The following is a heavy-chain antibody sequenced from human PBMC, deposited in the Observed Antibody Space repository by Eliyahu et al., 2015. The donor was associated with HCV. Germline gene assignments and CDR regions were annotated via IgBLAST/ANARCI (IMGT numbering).Heavy chain of an antibody. J-gene: IGHJ4*02. D-gene: IGHD1-14*01. CDR2: VTPNSGNA. V-gene: IGHV1-8*01. CDR3: ARGVGILGDY. Sequence: QVQLVQSGAEVKKPGASVKVXCKASGYTFTNNDINWVRQAPGQGLEWMGWVTPNSGNAEYAQKFQGRVTLTRDSSISTAYLELSSLTAEDTAVYYCARGVGILGDYWGQGTLVTVSS. CDR1: GYTFTNND.